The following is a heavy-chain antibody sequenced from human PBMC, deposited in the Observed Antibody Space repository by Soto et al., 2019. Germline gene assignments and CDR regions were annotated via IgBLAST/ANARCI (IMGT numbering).Heavy chain of an antibody. CDR2: VYYSGST. CDR3: ASSSLNCTNGVCYFRVGWLDP. J-gene: IGHJ5*02. CDR1: GVSISRGGYY. V-gene: IGHV4-31*03. D-gene: IGHD2-8*01. Sequence: TLSLTCTVSGVSISRGGYYWSWSRQHPGKGLEWIGYVYYSGSTYYNPSLKSRVTISVDTSKNQFSLKLSSVTAADTDVYYCASSSLNCTNGVCYFRVGWLDPWGQGIXVTVSS.